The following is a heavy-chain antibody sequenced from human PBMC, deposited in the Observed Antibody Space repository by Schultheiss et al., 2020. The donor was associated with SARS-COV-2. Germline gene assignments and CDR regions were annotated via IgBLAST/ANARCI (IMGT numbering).Heavy chain of an antibody. J-gene: IGHJ6*02. Sequence: GESLKISCAASGFTFSSYEMNWVRQAPGKGLEWVSLITSSSGYIYYADSVKGRFTISRDNSKNTLYLQMNSLKTEDTAVYYCTTEHALFSYYYYGMDVWGQGTTVTVSS. CDR3: TTEHALFSYYYYGMDV. V-gene: IGHV3-21*03. CDR1: GFTFSSYE. CDR2: ITSSSGYI. D-gene: IGHD3-16*01.